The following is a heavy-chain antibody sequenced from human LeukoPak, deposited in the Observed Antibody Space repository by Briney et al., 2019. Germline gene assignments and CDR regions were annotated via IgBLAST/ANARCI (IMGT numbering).Heavy chain of an antibody. J-gene: IGHJ6*03. CDR1: GFTVSSNY. CDR2: INHSGST. D-gene: IGHD3-3*01. V-gene: IGHV4-34*01. CDR3: ARPARDYDFWSGPGQYYYYMDV. Sequence: GSLRLSCAASGFTVSSNYMSWIRQPPGKGLEWIGEINHSGSTSYNPSLKSRVTISVDTSKNQFSLKLSSVTAADTAVYYCARPARDYDFWSGPGQYYYYMDVWGKGTTVTVSS.